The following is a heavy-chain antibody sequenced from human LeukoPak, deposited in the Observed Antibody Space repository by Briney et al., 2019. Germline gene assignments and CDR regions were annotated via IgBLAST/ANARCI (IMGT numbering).Heavy chain of an antibody. D-gene: IGHD3-10*01. CDR3: AGTPWFGELTLDY. J-gene: IGHJ4*02. V-gene: IGHV1-58*02. Sequence: SVKVSCKASGFTFTSSTIQWGRHARGQRHEWIGWIVVGSGNTNYAQKFQERVIITRDMSTTTVYMELSSLRSEDTAVYYCAGTPWFGELTLDYWGQGTLVTVSS. CDR1: GFTFTSST. CDR2: IVVGSGNT.